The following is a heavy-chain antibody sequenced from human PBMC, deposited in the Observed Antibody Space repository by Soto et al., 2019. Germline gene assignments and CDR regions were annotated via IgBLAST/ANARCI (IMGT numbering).Heavy chain of an antibody. CDR1: GFTFSSYA. CDR3: AKDCSGGSCYYDY. CDR2: ISGSGGST. V-gene: IGHV3-23*01. D-gene: IGHD2-15*01. Sequence: EVQLLESGGGLVQPGGSLRLSCAASGFTFSSYAMSWARQAPGKGLEWVSAISGSGGSTYYADSVKGRFTISRDNSKNTLYLQMNSLRAEDTAVYYCAKDCSGGSCYYDYWGQGTLVTVSS. J-gene: IGHJ4*02.